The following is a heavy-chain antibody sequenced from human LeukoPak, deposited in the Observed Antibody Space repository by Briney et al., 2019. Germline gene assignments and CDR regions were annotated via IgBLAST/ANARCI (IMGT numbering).Heavy chain of an antibody. Sequence: PGASVKVSCKASGYTFTGYYIHWVRQAPGQGLEWMGWIIPNSGATNYAQKFQGRVTMTRDTSISTAYMELSGLRSDDTAVYYCARDKVGDGYNKFDYWGQGTLVTVSS. V-gene: IGHV1-2*02. CDR1: GYTFTGYY. CDR2: IIPNSGAT. D-gene: IGHD5-24*01. CDR3: ARDKVGDGYNKFDY. J-gene: IGHJ4*02.